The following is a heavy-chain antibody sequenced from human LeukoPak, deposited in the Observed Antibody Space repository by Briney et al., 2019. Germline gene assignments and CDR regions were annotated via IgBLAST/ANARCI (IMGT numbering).Heavy chain of an antibody. CDR1: RFTVSSNY. CDR2: IYSGGNT. V-gene: IGHV3-66*01. J-gene: IGHJ5*02. D-gene: IGHD1-26*01. Sequence: GGSLRLSCAASRFTVSSNYMTWVRQAPGRGLEWVSVIYSGGNTYYADSVKGRFTISRDDSKNTLYLQMNSLKTEDTAVYYCTTVRSYWSWGSWGQGILVTVSS. CDR3: TTVRSYWSWGS.